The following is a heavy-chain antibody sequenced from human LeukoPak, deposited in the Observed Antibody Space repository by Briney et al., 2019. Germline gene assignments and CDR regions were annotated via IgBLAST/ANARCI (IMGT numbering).Heavy chain of an antibody. CDR2: LHSSGET. D-gene: IGHD3-10*02. J-gene: IGHJ4*02. CDR3: ATMFGESSDFDH. V-gene: IGHV4-4*07. CDR1: GGSISAYY. Sequence: SETLSLTCVVSGGSISAYYWNWIRQPAGKGLEWIGRLHSSGETTSNPSLMSRATMSLDTSRNHFSLNLTSVTVADTAIYYCATMFGESSDFDHWGQGTLVTVSS.